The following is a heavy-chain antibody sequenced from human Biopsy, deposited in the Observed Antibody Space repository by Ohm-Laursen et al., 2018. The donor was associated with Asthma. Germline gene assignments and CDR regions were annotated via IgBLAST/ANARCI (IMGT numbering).Heavy chain of an antibody. CDR3: ARAVDYSHYYGIDV. CDR2: ISVYNGNT. J-gene: IGHJ6*02. CDR1: GYTFNSAG. Sequence: GASVKVSCKTSGYTFNSAGITWVRQAPGQGLEWMGWISVYNGNTKVAQKLQDRVTMITDTSTSTAYMGLRSLGSDDTAVYFCARAVDYSHYYGIDVWGQGTTVTVS. V-gene: IGHV1-18*01. D-gene: IGHD3-10*01.